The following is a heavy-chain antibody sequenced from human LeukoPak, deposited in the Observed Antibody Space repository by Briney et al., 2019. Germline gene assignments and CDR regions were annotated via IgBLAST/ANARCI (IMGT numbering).Heavy chain of an antibody. CDR1: GFTFSGSA. J-gene: IGHJ5*02. V-gene: IGHV3-73*01. CDR2: IDKKDKGYATAT. CDR3: TRDSGTYNWFDP. Sequence: GESLKLSCAASGFTFSGSAIHWVRQSSGKGLEWVGQIDKKDKGYATATAYAASVKGWFTISRDDSINTAYLQMKSLKTEDTALYYCTRDSGTYNWFDPWGQGTLVTVSS. D-gene: IGHD1-26*01.